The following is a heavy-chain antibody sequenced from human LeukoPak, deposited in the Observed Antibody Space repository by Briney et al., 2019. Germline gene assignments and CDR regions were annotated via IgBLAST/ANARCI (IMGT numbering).Heavy chain of an antibody. CDR2: ISYDGSNK. CDR1: GFTFSSYG. Sequence: GGSLRLSCAASGFTFSSYGMHWVRQAPGKGLEWVAVISYDGSNKYYADSVKGRFTISRDNSKNTLYLQMNSPRAEDTAVYYCARQGYSSSWTNFDYWGQGSLVTVSS. CDR3: ARQGYSSSWTNFDY. D-gene: IGHD6-13*01. J-gene: IGHJ4*02. V-gene: IGHV3-30*03.